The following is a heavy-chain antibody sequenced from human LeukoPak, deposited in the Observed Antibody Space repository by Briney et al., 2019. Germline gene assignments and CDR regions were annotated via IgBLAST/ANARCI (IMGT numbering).Heavy chain of an antibody. Sequence: SETLSLTCTVSGGSISSSGYYWSWIRQHPGKGLVWIVYIYYSGSTYYNPSLKSRVTISVDTSKNQFSLKLSSVTAADTAVYYCARAPPFRVMVRGVHVYFDYWGQGTLVTVSS. CDR3: ARAPPFRVMVRGVHVYFDY. CDR1: GGSISSSGYY. CDR2: IYYSGST. J-gene: IGHJ4*02. D-gene: IGHD3-10*01. V-gene: IGHV4-31*03.